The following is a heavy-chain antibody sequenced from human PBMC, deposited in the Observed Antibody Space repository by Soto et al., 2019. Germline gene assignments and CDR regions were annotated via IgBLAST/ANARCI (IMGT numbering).Heavy chain of an antibody. V-gene: IGHV4-34*01. D-gene: IGHD5-18*01. CDR1: GGSFSGYY. CDR3: ARDISGYRYGMDV. J-gene: IGHJ6*02. Sequence: PSETLALTCADYGGSFSGYYWSWIRQPPGKGLEWIGEINHSGSTKYNPSLKSRVTISVDTSKNQFSLKLSSVTAADTAVYYCARDISGYRYGMDVWGQGTTVTVSS. CDR2: INHSGST.